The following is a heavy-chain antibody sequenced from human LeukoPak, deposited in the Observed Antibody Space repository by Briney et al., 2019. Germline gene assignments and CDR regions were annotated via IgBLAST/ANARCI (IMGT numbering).Heavy chain of an antibody. Sequence: SETLSLTCAVYGGSFSGYYWSWIRQPPGKGLERIGEINHSGSTNYNPSLKSRVTISVDTSKNQFSLKLSSVTAADTAVYYCARNRGAVPYFSNTYYFDYWGQGTLVTVSS. CDR2: INHSGST. J-gene: IGHJ4*02. CDR3: ARNRGAVPYFSNTYYFDY. V-gene: IGHV4-34*01. D-gene: IGHD1-14*01. CDR1: GGSFSGYY.